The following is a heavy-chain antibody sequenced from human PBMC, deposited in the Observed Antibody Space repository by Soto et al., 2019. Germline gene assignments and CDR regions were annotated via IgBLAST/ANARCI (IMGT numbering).Heavy chain of an antibody. Sequence: QVQLVESGGGVVQPGRSLRLSCAASGFTFSSYGMRWVRQAPGKGLEWVAVIWYDGSNKYYADSVKGRFTISRDNSKNTLYLQMNSLRAEDTAVYYCARVRIAAAGDYYYYYGMDVWGQGTTVTVSS. J-gene: IGHJ6*02. V-gene: IGHV3-33*01. CDR2: IWYDGSNK. CDR3: ARVRIAAAGDYYYYYGMDV. D-gene: IGHD6-13*01. CDR1: GFTFSSYG.